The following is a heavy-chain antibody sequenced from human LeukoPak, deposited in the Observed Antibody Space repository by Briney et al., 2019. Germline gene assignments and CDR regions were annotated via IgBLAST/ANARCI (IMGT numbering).Heavy chain of an antibody. J-gene: IGHJ4*02. CDR3: ATERQQYFDY. CDR1: GFTFHDYT. V-gene: IGHV3-43*01. CDR2: ITRDGGST. Sequence: PGGSLRISCVASGFTFHDYTMQWVREAPVKGLEWVSLITRDGGSTFYADSVKGRFTISRDNSKDSLSLQMNSLRSEDTALYYCATERQQYFDYWGQGTLVTVSS.